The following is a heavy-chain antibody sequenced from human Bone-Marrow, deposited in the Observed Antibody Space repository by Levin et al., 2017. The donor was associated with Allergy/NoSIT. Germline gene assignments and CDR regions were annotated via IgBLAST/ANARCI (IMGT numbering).Heavy chain of an antibody. V-gene: IGHV3-72*01. J-gene: IGHJ3*02. CDR2: IRKKTNSYTT. Sequence: GESLKISCVGSGFSFSDHYMDWVRLAPEKGLEWVGRIRKKTNSYTTEYAASVKGRFTISRDDSKNSVFLQMNSLQTEDTAVYYCSRTYCGGAGCSGALDSWGQGTVVTVSS. D-gene: IGHD2-15*01. CDR1: GFSFSDHY. CDR3: SRTYCGGAGCSGALDS.